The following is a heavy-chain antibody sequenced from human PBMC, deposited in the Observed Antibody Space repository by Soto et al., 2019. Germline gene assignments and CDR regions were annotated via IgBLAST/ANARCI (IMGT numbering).Heavy chain of an antibody. D-gene: IGHD6-19*01. CDR3: ARALGLAVAGDADY. J-gene: IGHJ4*02. Sequence: GASVKVSCKASGGTFSSYTISWVRQAPGQGLEWMGRIIPILGIANYAQKFQGRVTITADKSTSTAYMELRSLRSDDTAVYYCARALGLAVAGDADYWGQAPLVTVSS. V-gene: IGHV1-69*02. CDR1: GGTFSSYT. CDR2: IIPILGIA.